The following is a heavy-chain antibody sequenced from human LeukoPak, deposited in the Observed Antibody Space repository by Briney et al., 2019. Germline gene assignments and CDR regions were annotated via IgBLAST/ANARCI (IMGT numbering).Heavy chain of an antibody. Sequence: ASVKVSCKASGYTFTSYGISWVRQAPGQGLEWMGWISAYNGNTNYAQKLQGRVTMTTDTSTSTAYMELRSLRSDDTAVYYCARDRQRYCSSTSCYTNHDAFDIWGQGTMVTVSS. V-gene: IGHV1-18*01. CDR3: ARDRQRYCSSTSCYTNHDAFDI. J-gene: IGHJ3*02. D-gene: IGHD2-2*02. CDR2: ISAYNGNT. CDR1: GYTFTSYG.